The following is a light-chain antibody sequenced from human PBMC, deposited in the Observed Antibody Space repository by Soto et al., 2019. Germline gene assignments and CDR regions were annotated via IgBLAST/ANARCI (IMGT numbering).Light chain of an antibody. CDR2: DAS. J-gene: IGKJ5*01. V-gene: IGKV3-20*01. Sequence: EIVMTQSPATLSLPPGERATLSSRASQSVSNSYLAWYQQKPGQAPRLLIYDASTRATGIPARFSGSGSGTDFTLTISRLEPEDFAVYYCQQYGNSIPITFGQGTRLEIK. CDR3: QQYGNSIPIT. CDR1: QSVSNSY.